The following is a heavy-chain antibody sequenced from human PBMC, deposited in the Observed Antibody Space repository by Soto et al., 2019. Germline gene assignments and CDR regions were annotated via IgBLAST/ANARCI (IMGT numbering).Heavy chain of an antibody. D-gene: IGHD3-10*01. J-gene: IGHJ5*02. V-gene: IGHV4-59*12. CDR1: GGSIGSYF. CDR2: IYYSGST. CDR3: ARGSGYHGSGATSGWFDP. Sequence: PSETLSLTCTVSGGSIGSYFWSWIRQPPGEGLEWIGYIYYSGSTNYNPSLKSRVTISVDTSKNQFSLKLSSVTAADTAVYYCARGSGYHGSGATSGWFDPWGQGTLVTVSS.